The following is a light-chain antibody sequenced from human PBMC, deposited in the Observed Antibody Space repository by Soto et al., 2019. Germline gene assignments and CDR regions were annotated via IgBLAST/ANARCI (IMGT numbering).Light chain of an antibody. CDR3: QQYNRNTWS. CDR2: GAS. Sequence: DIQMTHSPSTLSASVGGRVTITCRASQSVGTWVAWYQQKPGKAPKLLIYGASNLESGVPSRFNGSGSGTEFTLTITTLQPDDFATYFCQQYNRNTWSFGPGTKVDIK. V-gene: IGKV1-5*01. CDR1: QSVGTW. J-gene: IGKJ1*01.